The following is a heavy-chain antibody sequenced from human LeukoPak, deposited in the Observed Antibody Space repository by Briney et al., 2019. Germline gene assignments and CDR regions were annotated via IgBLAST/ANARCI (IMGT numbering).Heavy chain of an antibody. D-gene: IGHD2-15*01. CDR1: GGSISSYY. V-gene: IGHV4-4*07. Sequence: PSETLSLTCSVSGGSISSYYWSWIGQPAGKGLESIGRIYPNGNTNYNPSLRGRVTISVDTSNNQFSLKLSSVTAADTAVYYCARDIVVAYYFDYWGQGTLVTVSS. CDR2: IYPNGNT. J-gene: IGHJ4*02. CDR3: ARDIVVAYYFDY.